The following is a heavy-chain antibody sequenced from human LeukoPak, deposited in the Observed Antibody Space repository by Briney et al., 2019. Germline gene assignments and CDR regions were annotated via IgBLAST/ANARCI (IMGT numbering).Heavy chain of an antibody. CDR3: VPAPGGGPYYFDY. V-gene: IGHV1-2*02. CDR1: XYTFTGYY. D-gene: IGHD1-26*01. J-gene: IGHJ4*02. Sequence: VKVSCKAFXYTFTGYYMHWVRQAPGQEIEWMGWINPKNGGTDFAQKFQGRFSMTRDTSISTAYMELSGLRSDDTAVYFCVPAPGGGPYYFDYWGQGTLVTVSS. CDR2: INPKNGGT.